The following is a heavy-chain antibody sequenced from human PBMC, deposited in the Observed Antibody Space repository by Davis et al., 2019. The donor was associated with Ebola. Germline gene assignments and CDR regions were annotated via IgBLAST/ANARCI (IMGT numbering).Heavy chain of an antibody. CDR2: INPITGGT. V-gene: IGHV1-46*01. CDR1: GYRFTSYY. Sequence: SVKVSRKASGYRFTSYYMHCVRQAPGQGLEWMGIINPITGGTSYAQNFQVRVNMTRDTSTSTVYMELSSLRSEDTAVYYCAREGGRYYDSSGYVFDIWGQGTMVKVSS. CDR3: AREGGRYYDSSGYVFDI. J-gene: IGHJ3*02. D-gene: IGHD3-22*01.